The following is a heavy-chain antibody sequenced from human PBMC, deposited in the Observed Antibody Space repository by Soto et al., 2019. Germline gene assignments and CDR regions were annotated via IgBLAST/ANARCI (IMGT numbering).Heavy chain of an antibody. CDR3: AKDGKRLTTVTAEDWIDY. CDR1: GFTFSSYA. V-gene: IGHV3-23*01. J-gene: IGHJ4*02. CDR2: ISGSGGST. Sequence: GGSLRLSCAASGFTFSSYAMSWVRQAPGKGLEWVSAISGSGGSTYYADSVKGRFTISRDNSKNTLYLQMNSLRAEDTAVYYCAKDGKRLTTVTAEDWIDYWGQGTLVTVSS. D-gene: IGHD4-17*01.